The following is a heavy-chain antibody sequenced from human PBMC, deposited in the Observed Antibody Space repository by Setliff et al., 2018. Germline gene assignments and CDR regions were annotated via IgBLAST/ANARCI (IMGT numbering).Heavy chain of an antibody. Sequence: ETLSLTCTVSGGSISSGDYYWIWIRQPAGKGLEWIGRMFSSGSTNYNPSLKSRVTISVDTSKNQFSLKLSSVTAADTAVYYCARDLGSGSYYYYYGMDVWGQGTTVTVSS. CDR2: MFSSGST. J-gene: IGHJ6*02. V-gene: IGHV4-61*10. D-gene: IGHD1-26*01. CDR1: GGSISSGDYY. CDR3: ARDLGSGSYYYYYGMDV.